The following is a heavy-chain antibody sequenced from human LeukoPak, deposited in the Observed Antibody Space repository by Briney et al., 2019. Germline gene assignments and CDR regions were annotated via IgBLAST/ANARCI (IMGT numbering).Heavy chain of an antibody. V-gene: IGHV3-23*01. Sequence: GGSLRLSCAASGFTFSSYAMSWVRQAPGKGLEWVSAISGSGGSTYYADSVKGRFTISRDNSKNTLYLQMSSLRAEDTAVYYCAKVEYSSNIPQHWGQGTLVTVSS. D-gene: IGHD6-6*01. J-gene: IGHJ1*01. CDR3: AKVEYSSNIPQH. CDR2: ISGSGGST. CDR1: GFTFSSYA.